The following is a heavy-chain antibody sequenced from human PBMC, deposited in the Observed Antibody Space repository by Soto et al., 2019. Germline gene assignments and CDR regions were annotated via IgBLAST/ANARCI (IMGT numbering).Heavy chain of an antibody. CDR3: SKNSGGFNT. J-gene: IGHJ5*02. V-gene: IGHV3-23*01. D-gene: IGHD3-10*01. CDR1: GSPFISTD. CDR2: IDGSGGTT. Sequence: EFQVLQSGGGLVQPGGSLTLSCAASGSPFISTDMTWVRQAPGKGLEWVSTIDGSGGTTYYADSVKGRFTTSRDTSINTVFLQMNSLRADDTARYFCSKNSGGFNTWGQGSLFTVSS.